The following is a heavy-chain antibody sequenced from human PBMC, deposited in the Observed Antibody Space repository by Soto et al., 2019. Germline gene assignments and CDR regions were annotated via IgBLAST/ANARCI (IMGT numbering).Heavy chain of an antibody. D-gene: IGHD2-21*02. J-gene: IGHJ4*02. V-gene: IGHV1-69*13. CDR1: GGTFNSYA. CDR2: IIPIFGTA. Sequence: SVKVSCKASGGTFNSYAISWLRQAPGQGLEWMGGIIPIFGTANYAQKFQGRVRITADESTSTAYMELSSLRSEDTAVYYCARSGFCGGDCYDAALDDWGQGTPVTVSS. CDR3: ARSGFCGGDCYDAALDD.